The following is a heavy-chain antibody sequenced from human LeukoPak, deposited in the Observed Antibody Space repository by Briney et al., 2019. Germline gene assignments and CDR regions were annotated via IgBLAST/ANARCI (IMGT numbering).Heavy chain of an antibody. D-gene: IGHD3-22*01. Sequence: SGTLSLTCAVSGGSISRSNWWSWVRQPPGKGLEWIGYIYYSGSTNYNPSLKSRVTISVDTSKNQFSLKLSSVTAADTAVYYCARVAGSYDSSGYYPDNFDYWGQGTLVTVSS. CDR3: ARVAGSYDSSGYYPDNFDY. CDR2: IYYSGST. V-gene: IGHV4-4*02. CDR1: GGSISRSNW. J-gene: IGHJ4*02.